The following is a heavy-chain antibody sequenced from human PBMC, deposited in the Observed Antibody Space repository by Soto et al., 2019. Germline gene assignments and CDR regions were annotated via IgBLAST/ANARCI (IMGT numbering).Heavy chain of an antibody. J-gene: IGHJ6*03. CDR2: IYPGDSDT. Sequence: ESLKISCKGSGYSFTSYWIGWVRQMPGKGLEWMGIIYPGDSDTRYSPSFQGQVTISADKSISTAYLQWSSLKASDTAMYYCARLAEGRSYYYYYMDVWGKGTTVTVSS. CDR1: GYSFTSYW. V-gene: IGHV5-51*01. CDR3: ARLAEGRSYYYYYMDV.